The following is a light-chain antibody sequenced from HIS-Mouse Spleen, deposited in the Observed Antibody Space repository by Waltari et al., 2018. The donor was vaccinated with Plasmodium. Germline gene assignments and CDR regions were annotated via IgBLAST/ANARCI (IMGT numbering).Light chain of an antibody. J-gene: IGLJ2*01. Sequence: SYELTQPPSVSVSPGQTARITCSGDALPKQYAYWYQQKPGQAPVRVIYKDIERPSGIPGRFFGASSGTTVTLTISGVQAEDEADYYCQSADSSGTYRVFGGGTKLTVL. V-gene: IGLV3-25*03. CDR1: ALPKQY. CDR3: QSADSSGTYRV. CDR2: KDI.